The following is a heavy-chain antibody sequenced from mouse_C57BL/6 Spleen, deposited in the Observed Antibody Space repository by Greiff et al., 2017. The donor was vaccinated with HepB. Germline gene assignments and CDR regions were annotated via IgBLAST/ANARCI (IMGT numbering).Heavy chain of an antibody. J-gene: IGHJ3*01. D-gene: IGHD1-1*01. CDR1: GYSITSGYY. CDR3: ARGEIYYYGSSSWFAY. CDR2: ISYDGSN. V-gene: IGHV3-6*01. Sequence: EVKLVESGPGLVKPSQSLSLTCSVTGYSITSGYYWNWIRQFPGNKLEWMGYISYDGSNNYNPSLKNRISITRDTSKNQFFLKLNSVTTEDTATYYCARGEIYYYGSSSWFAYWGQGTLVTVSA.